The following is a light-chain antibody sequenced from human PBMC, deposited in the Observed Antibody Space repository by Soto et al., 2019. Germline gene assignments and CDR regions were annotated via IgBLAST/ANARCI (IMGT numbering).Light chain of an antibody. V-gene: IGKV3-15*01. J-gene: IGKJ3*01. CDR1: QSISSD. CDR3: QQYNNWPLT. CDR2: GAS. Sequence: EIVMTQSPSTLSVSPGERATLSCGASQSISSDVAWYQQNPGQAPRLLIYGASTTATGIPDRFSGSGSGTEFNLTISSLQSEDVAVYWCQQYNNWPLTFGPGTKVDI.